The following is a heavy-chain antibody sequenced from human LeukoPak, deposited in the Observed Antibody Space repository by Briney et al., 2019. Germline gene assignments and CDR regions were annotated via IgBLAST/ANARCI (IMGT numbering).Heavy chain of an antibody. CDR2: IYYSGST. CDR3: AINYYDTGAFDI. J-gene: IGHJ3*02. Sequence: PSDTLSLICTVSGGSISSYYWSWIRQPPGEGLEWIGYIYYSGSTNYNPSLKSRVTISVDTSKNQFSLKLSSVTAADTAVYYCAINYYDTGAFDIWGQGTMVTVSS. V-gene: IGHV4-59*07. CDR1: GGSISSYY. D-gene: IGHD3-22*01.